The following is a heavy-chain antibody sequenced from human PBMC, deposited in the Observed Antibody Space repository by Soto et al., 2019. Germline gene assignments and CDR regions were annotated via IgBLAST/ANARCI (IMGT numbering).Heavy chain of an antibody. V-gene: IGHV4-59*08. Sequence: QVQLQESGPGLVKPSETLSLTCTVSGGSISSYYWSWIRQPPGKGLEWIGYIYYSGSTNYNPSLKSRVTISVDTSKNQFSLKLSSVTAADTAVYYCARQGVSSSSRLGYMDVWGKGTTVTVSS. D-gene: IGHD6-6*01. J-gene: IGHJ6*03. CDR2: IYYSGST. CDR3: ARQGVSSSSRLGYMDV. CDR1: GGSISSYY.